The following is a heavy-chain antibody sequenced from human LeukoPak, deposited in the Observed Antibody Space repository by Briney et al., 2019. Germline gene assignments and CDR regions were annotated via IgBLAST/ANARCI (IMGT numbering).Heavy chain of an antibody. J-gene: IGHJ6*02. CDR1: GFTISTKY. V-gene: IGHV3-21*01. D-gene: IGHD2-2*01. CDR2: ISSSSAYI. CDR3: ARIFRYQLVDYYALDV. Sequence: GGSLRLSCAASGFTISTKYMSWVRQAPGEGLEWVSAISSSSAYIYYADSVKGRFTISRDNAKNSVSLQMNSLRAEDTAVYYCARIFRYQLVDYYALDVWGQGTTVTVSS.